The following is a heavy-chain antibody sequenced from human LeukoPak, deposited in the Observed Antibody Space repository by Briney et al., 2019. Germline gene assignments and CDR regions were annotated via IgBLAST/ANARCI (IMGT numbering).Heavy chain of an antibody. CDR3: AREGGSCTSNSCSDYFDY. CDR1: GFTFTDYA. J-gene: IGHJ4*02. Sequence: GGSLRLSCQASGFTFTDYAMSWVRQAPGKGLERVSSINNGAGATFFADAVRGRFTISRDNSKDTVFLQMNNLRAEDTAIYYCAREGGSCTSNSCSDYFDYWGQGTLVTVSP. D-gene: IGHD6-13*01. CDR2: INNGAGAT. V-gene: IGHV3-23*01.